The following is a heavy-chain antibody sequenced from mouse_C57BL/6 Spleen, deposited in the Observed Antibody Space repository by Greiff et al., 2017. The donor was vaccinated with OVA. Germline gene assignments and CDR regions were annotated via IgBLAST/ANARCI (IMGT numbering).Heavy chain of an antibody. Sequence: EVNVVESGGGLVKPGGSPKLSCAASGFTFSDYGMHWVRQAPEKGLEWVAYISSGSSTIYYADTVKGRFTISRDNAKNTLFLQMTSLRSEDTAMYYCARRRGFDYWGQGTTLTVSS. CDR3: ARRRGFDY. V-gene: IGHV5-17*01. CDR1: GFTFSDYG. CDR2: ISSGSSTI. J-gene: IGHJ2*01.